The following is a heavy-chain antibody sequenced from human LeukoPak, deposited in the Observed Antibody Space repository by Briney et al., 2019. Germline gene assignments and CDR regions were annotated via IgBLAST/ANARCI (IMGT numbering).Heavy chain of an antibody. CDR2: IYTSGST. Sequence: SETLSLTCTVSGGSISSGSYYWSWIRQPAGERLEWIGRIYTSGSTNYNPSLKSRVTISVDTSKNQFSLKLSSVTAADTAVYYCARSLRYGDYEKGYYFDYWGQGTLVTVSS. CDR1: GGSISSGSYY. V-gene: IGHV4-61*02. D-gene: IGHD4-17*01. J-gene: IGHJ4*02. CDR3: ARSLRYGDYEKGYYFDY.